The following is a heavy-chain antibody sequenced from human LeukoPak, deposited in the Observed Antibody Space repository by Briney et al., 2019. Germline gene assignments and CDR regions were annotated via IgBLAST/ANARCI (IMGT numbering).Heavy chain of an antibody. D-gene: IGHD2-2*01. CDR1: GYTFTGYY. CDR3: ARWGDIVVVPAAPRDNDAFDI. Sequence: ASVKVSCKASGYTFTGYYMHWVRQAPEQGLEWMGWINPNSGGTNYAQKFQGRVTMTRDMSISTAYMELSRLRSDDTAVYYCARWGDIVVVPAAPRDNDAFDIWGQGTMVTVSS. J-gene: IGHJ3*02. CDR2: INPNSGGT. V-gene: IGHV1-2*02.